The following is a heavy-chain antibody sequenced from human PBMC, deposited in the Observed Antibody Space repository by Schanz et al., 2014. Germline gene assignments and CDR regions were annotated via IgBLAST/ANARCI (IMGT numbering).Heavy chain of an antibody. CDR2: IKKDGSEK. CDR3: VRDILHRVYDSGSP. Sequence: EVQLLESGGGLVQPGGSLRLSCAASGFTFSSYGMHWVRQAPGKGLEWVANIKKDGSEKYYVDSVKGRFTISRDNAKNSLFLHMNSLRAEDTAVYYCVRDILHRVYDSGSPWGQGTLVTVSS. J-gene: IGHJ5*02. CDR1: GFTFSSYG. D-gene: IGHD3-10*01. V-gene: IGHV3-7*01.